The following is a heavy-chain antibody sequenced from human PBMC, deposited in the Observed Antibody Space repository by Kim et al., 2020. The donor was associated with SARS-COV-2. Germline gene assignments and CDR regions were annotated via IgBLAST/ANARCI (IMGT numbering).Heavy chain of an antibody. Sequence: SETLSLTCAVYGGSFSGYYWSWIRQPPGKGLEWIGEINHSGSTNYNPSLKSRVTISVDTSKNQFSLKLSSVTAADTAVYYCARVYSIFGVVPGANWYFDLWGRGTLVTVSS. D-gene: IGHD3-3*01. J-gene: IGHJ2*01. CDR2: INHSGST. CDR1: GGSFSGYY. V-gene: IGHV4-34*01. CDR3: ARVYSIFGVVPGANWYFDL.